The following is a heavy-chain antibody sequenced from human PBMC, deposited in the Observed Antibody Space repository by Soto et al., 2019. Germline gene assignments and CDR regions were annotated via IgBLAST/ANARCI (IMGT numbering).Heavy chain of an antibody. Sequence: PGGSLRLSCVASGIELSNYAMSWVRQAPEKGLEWVSISSASGRSRYHADSVKGRFTISRDNSKNTLYLHMTNLRAEDTAVYYCAKDGNWLDVYFDVWGQGTPVTVSS. CDR3: AKDGNWLDVYFDV. CDR2: SSASGRSR. J-gene: IGHJ4*02. D-gene: IGHD6-19*01. CDR1: GIELSNYA. V-gene: IGHV3-23*01.